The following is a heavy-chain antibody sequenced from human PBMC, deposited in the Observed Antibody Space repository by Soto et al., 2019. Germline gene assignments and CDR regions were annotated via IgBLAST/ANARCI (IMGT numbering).Heavy chain of an antibody. V-gene: IGHV4-39*01. CDR2: IYYSGST. J-gene: IGHJ4*02. D-gene: IGHD6-13*01. CDR1: GGSISSSSYY. Sequence: SETLSLTCTVSGGSISSSSYYWGWIRQPPGKGLEWIGSIYYSGSTYYNPSLKSRVTISVDTSKNQFSLKLSSVTAADTAVYYCARQYSSSWYYHYWGQGTXVTVSS. CDR3: ARQYSSSWYYHY.